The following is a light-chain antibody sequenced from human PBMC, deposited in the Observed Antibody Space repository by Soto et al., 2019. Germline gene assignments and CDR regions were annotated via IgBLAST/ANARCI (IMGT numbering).Light chain of an antibody. CDR2: EVS. CDR3: SSYTSSSTPFV. CDR1: SSDVGGYNY. V-gene: IGLV2-14*01. Sequence: QSVLSHPASVSWSPGHSITIACTGTSSDVGGYNYVSWYQQHPGKAPKLMIYEVSNRPSGVSNRFSGSKSGNTASLTISGLHAEDEPDYYCSSYTSSSTPFVFGTGTKVTAL. J-gene: IGLJ1*01.